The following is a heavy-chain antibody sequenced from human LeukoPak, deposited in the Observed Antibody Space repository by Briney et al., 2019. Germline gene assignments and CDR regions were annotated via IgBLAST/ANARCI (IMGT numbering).Heavy chain of an antibody. J-gene: IGHJ4*02. CDR2: INPNSGGT. V-gene: IGHV1-2*02. D-gene: IGHD3-10*01. Sequence: ASVKVSCKASGYTFTGYYMHWVRQAPGQGLEWMGWINPNSGGTNYAQKFQGRVTITRNTSISTAYMELSSLRSEDTAVYYCARGRGSGSYHIDYWGQGTPVTVSS. CDR1: GYTFTGYY. CDR3: ARGRGSGSYHIDY.